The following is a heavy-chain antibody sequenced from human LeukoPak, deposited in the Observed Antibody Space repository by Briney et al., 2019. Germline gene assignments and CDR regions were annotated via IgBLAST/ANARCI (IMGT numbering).Heavy chain of an antibody. CDR1: GGSISSYY. CDR3: ARHRGYDSSGYYLYNWFDP. Sequence: SETLSLTCTVSGGSISSYYWSWIRQPPGKGREWIGYIYYSGSTNYNPSLKSRVTISVDTSKNQFSLKLSSVTAADTAVYYCARHRGYDSSGYYLYNWFDPWGQGTLVTVSS. D-gene: IGHD3-22*01. CDR2: IYYSGST. V-gene: IGHV4-59*08. J-gene: IGHJ5*02.